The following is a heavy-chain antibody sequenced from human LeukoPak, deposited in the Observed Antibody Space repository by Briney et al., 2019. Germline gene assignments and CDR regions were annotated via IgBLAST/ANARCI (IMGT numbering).Heavy chain of an antibody. CDR3: AIRETTVTTDDY. V-gene: IGHV5-10-1*01. CDR1: GYIFTSYW. CDR2: IDPSDSYT. D-gene: IGHD4-11*01. J-gene: IGHJ4*02. Sequence: GESLRISCKGSGYIFTSYWISWVRQMPGKGLEWMGRIDPSDSYTNYSPSFQGHVTISADKSISTAYLQWSSLKASDTAMYYCAIRETTVTTDDYWGQGTLVTVSS.